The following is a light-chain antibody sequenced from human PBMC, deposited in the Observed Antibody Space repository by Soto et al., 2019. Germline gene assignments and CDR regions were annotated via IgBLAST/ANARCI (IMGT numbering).Light chain of an antibody. CDR1: SSDVGSYNY. Sequence: QSALTQPPSASGSPGQSVTISCTGTSSDVGSYNYVSWYQQHPDKAPKLMIYEVNKRPSGVPDRLSGSKSGNTASLTVSGLQPEDEADYYCTSYAGYNNPVVFGGGTQLTVL. CDR3: TSYAGYNNPVV. J-gene: IGLJ2*01. CDR2: EVN. V-gene: IGLV2-8*01.